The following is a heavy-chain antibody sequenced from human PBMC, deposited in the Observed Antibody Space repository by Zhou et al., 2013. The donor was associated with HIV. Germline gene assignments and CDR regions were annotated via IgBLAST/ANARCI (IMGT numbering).Heavy chain of an antibody. V-gene: IGHV1-69*18. Sequence: QVQLVQSGTEVKKPGTSVKVSCKASGYTFTSYGISWVRQAPGQGLEWMGRIIPIVGTANYAQKFQGRVTIIADESTSTAYMELSSLRSEDTAVYYCARARDIVVVPAAIGGAFDIWGQGDNGHRLF. J-gene: IGHJ3*02. CDR2: IIPIVGTA. CDR1: GYTFTSYG. CDR3: ARARDIVVVPAAIGGAFDI. D-gene: IGHD2-2*01.